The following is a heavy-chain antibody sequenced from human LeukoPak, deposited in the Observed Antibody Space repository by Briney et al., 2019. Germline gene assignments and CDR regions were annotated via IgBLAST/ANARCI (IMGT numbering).Heavy chain of an antibody. V-gene: IGHV4-59*04. J-gene: IGHJ4*02. CDR2: IYYSGST. Sequence: SETLSLTCGVSGGSISSYYWGCIRQPPGKGLEWIGYIYYSGSTYYNPSLKSRVTISVDTSKNQFSLKLRSVTAADTAVYYCAKHYMGSYNNRGLDSWGQGTLVTVSS. CDR3: AKHYMGSYNNRGLDS. CDR1: GGSISSYY. D-gene: IGHD3-10*01.